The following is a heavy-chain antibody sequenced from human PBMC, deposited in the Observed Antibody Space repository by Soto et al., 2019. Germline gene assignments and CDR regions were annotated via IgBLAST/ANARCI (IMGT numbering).Heavy chain of an antibody. Sequence: ASVKVSCKVSGYTLTELSMHWVRQAPGKGLEWMGGFDPEDGETIYAQKFQGRVTMTEDTSTDTAYMELSSLRSEDTAVYYCATNQPTYYYDSSGSLGFDHWGQGTLVTVSS. D-gene: IGHD3-22*01. CDR3: ATNQPTYYYDSSGSLGFDH. CDR1: GYTLTELS. V-gene: IGHV1-24*01. J-gene: IGHJ4*02. CDR2: FDPEDGET.